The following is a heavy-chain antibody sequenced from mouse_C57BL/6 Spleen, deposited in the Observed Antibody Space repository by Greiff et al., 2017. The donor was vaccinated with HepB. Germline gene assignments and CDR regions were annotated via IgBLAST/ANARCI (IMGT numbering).Heavy chain of an antibody. CDR3: AIGDYYGHDNAMDY. V-gene: IGHV1-74*01. CDR2: IHPSDSDT. Sequence: QVQLKQPGAELVKPGASVKVSCKASGYTFTSYWMHWVKQRPGQGLEWIGRIHPSDSDTNYNQKFKGKATLTVDKSSSTAYMQLSSLTSEDSAVYYCAIGDYYGHDNAMDYWGQGTSVTVSS. CDR1: GYTFTSYW. J-gene: IGHJ4*01. D-gene: IGHD2-2*01.